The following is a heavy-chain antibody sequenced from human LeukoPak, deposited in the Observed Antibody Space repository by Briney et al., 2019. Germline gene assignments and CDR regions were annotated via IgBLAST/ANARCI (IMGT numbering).Heavy chain of an antibody. J-gene: IGHJ4*02. CDR1: GYTFTSYA. V-gene: IGHV1-69*13. CDR3: ARDPPYYYDSSGYYTDY. Sequence: SVKVSCKASGYTFTSYAMNWVRQAPGQGLEWMGWINPNSGGTNYAQKFQGRVTITADESTSTAYMELSSLRSEDTAVYYCARDPPYYYDSSGYYTDYWGQGTLVTVSS. D-gene: IGHD3-22*01. CDR2: INPNSGGT.